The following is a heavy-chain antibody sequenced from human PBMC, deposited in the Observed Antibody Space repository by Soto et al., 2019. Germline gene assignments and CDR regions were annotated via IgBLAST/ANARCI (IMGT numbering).Heavy chain of an antibody. Sequence: QVQLVQSGAEVKKPGSSVKVSCKASGGTFSSYAISWVRQAPGQGLEWMGGIIPIFGTANYAQKFQGRVTIXXDXSXXTAYMELSSLRSEDTAVYYCARDHIDNWNDRYFDYWGQGTLVTVSS. J-gene: IGHJ4*02. CDR2: IIPIFGTA. CDR1: GGTFSSYA. V-gene: IGHV1-69*12. D-gene: IGHD1-1*01. CDR3: ARDHIDNWNDRYFDY.